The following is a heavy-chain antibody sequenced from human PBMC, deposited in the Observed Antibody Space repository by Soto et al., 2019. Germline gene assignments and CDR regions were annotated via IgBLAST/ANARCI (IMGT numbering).Heavy chain of an antibody. CDR1: GLTSSGIE. D-gene: IGHD2-21*02. CDR2: ISASGDTV. V-gene: IGHV3-48*03. CDR3: AGLSVTGGVDV. Sequence: ESGGGFVQPGGALRLSCVFSGLTSSGIELNWVRQAAGKGLEWPSYISASGDTVDYIDSVRGRFTISRDNAKQSLFLQMSALRVEDTAVYYCAGLSVTGGVDVWGQGTTVTVSS. J-gene: IGHJ6*02.